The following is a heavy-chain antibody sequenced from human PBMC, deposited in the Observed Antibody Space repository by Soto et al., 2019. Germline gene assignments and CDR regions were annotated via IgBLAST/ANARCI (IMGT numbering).Heavy chain of an antibody. CDR2: IHSDGSST. Sequence: EVQLVESGGGLVRPGGSLRLSCAASGFTFSYYWMHWVRQAPGKGLVWVSRIHSDGSSTTYADFVKGRFIISRDNARNTVDLQMSIVRVEDTAVYYCARGDRGAFDLWGQGTVVTVSS. CDR3: ARGDRGAFDL. J-gene: IGHJ3*01. CDR1: GFTFSYYW. D-gene: IGHD1-26*01. V-gene: IGHV3-74*01.